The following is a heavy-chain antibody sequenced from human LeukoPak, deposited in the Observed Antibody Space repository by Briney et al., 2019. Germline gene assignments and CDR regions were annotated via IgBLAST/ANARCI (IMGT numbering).Heavy chain of an antibody. CDR3: ARRGARRTMYDFWSGYLTDAFDI. D-gene: IGHD3-3*01. Sequence: SDTVSLTCTVSGGSISSSNYYWGWIRQPPGKGLEWNGEINHSGSTNYNPSLKSRVTISVDTTKNQFSLKLSYVTAADTAVYYCARRGARRTMYDFWSGYLTDAFDIWGQGTMVTVSS. CDR2: INHSGST. V-gene: IGHV4-39*07. CDR1: GGSISSSNYY. J-gene: IGHJ3*02.